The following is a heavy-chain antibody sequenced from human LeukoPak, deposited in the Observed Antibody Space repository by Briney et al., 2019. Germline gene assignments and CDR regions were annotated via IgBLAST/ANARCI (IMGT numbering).Heavy chain of an antibody. Sequence: PSETLSLTCTVSGGSISSSSYYWGWIRQPPGKGLDWIGSIYYSGSTYYNPSLKSRVTISVDTSKNQFSLKLSSVTAADTAVYYCARGNEYSSSSGDYWGQGTLVTVSS. J-gene: IGHJ4*02. CDR3: ARGNEYSSSSGDY. CDR1: GGSISSSSYY. D-gene: IGHD6-6*01. CDR2: IYYSGST. V-gene: IGHV4-39*01.